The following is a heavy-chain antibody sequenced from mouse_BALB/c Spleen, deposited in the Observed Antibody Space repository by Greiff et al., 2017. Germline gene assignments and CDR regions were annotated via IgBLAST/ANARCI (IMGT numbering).Heavy chain of an antibody. V-gene: IGHV2-9*02. J-gene: IGHJ1*01. D-gene: IGHD2-1*01. CDR3: AREGGNWWYFDV. CDR1: GFSLTSYG. Sequence: QVQLKQSGPGLVAPSQSLSITCTVSGFSLTSYGVHWVRQPPGKGLEWLGVIWAGGSTNYNSALMSRLSISKDNSKSQVFLKMNSLQTDDTAMYYCAREGGNWWYFDVWGAGTTVTVSS. CDR2: IWAGGST.